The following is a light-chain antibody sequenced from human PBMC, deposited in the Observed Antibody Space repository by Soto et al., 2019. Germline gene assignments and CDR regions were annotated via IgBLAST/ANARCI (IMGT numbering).Light chain of an antibody. CDR1: QGIANN. J-gene: IGKJ2*01. CDR3: RADDSYPYT. V-gene: IGKV1-17*03. Sequence: DIQMTQSPSAMSASVGDRVTITCRASQGIANNLDWLQQKPREVPKRLIYAAATLRGGVPSRFSGSRFGTEFNVTINSLQPEDFATYYWRADDSYPYTFGQGTKVDIK. CDR2: AAA.